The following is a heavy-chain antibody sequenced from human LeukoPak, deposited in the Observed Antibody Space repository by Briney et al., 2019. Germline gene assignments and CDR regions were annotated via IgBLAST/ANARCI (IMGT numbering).Heavy chain of an antibody. CDR3: VKNLQQLVHNDAFAI. V-gene: IGHV3-64D*06. CDR1: LFIHSRYT. CDR2: ISSNWGST. J-gene: IGHJ3*02. Sequence: GGSVRLSRSASLFIHSRYTMHWVRQAPAKGLEYVSAISSNWGSTYYPDPAKGRFTISRANHKNTLYLQMSSLRPEDTAVYYCVKNLQQLVHNDAFAIWGEGTMVTVSS. D-gene: IGHD6-13*01.